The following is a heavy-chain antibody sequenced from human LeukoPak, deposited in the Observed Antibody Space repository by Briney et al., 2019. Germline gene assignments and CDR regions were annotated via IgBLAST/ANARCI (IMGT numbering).Heavy chain of an antibody. CDR1: GFTLSSYE. Sequence: PGGSLRLSCAASGFTLSSYEMNWVRQAPGKGLEWVSYISSSGSTIYYADSVKGRFTISRDNAKNSLYLQMNSLRAEDTAVYYCARETVEMATISDAFDIWGQGTMVTVSS. D-gene: IGHD5-24*01. CDR3: ARETVEMATISDAFDI. V-gene: IGHV3-48*03. J-gene: IGHJ3*02. CDR2: ISSSGSTI.